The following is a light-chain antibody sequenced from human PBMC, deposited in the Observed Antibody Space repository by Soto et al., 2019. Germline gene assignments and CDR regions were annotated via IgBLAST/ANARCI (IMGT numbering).Light chain of an antibody. Sequence: DIQMTQSPSSLSASVGDRVTIICQASQDISTYLNWYQQKPGKAPNLLIYDASNLETGVPSRFSGSGSVTAFTFTISRLQPEDIAPYYCQQYANLPPYTFGPGTKLEIK. V-gene: IGKV1-33*01. J-gene: IGKJ2*01. CDR2: DAS. CDR1: QDISTY. CDR3: QQYANLPPYT.